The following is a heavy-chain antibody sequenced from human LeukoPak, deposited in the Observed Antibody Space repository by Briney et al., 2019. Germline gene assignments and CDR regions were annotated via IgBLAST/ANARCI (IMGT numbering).Heavy chain of an antibody. V-gene: IGHV3-23*01. CDR2: ISGSGGST. D-gene: IGHD3-9*01. J-gene: IGHJ4*02. CDR3: AKHTPGAGYYDILTGYYPFDY. CDR1: GFTFSSYA. Sequence: GGSLRLSCAASGFTFSSYAMSWVRQAPGKGLDWVSAISGSGGSTYYADSVKGRFTISRDNSKNTLYLQMNSLRAEDTAVYYCAKHTPGAGYYDILTGYYPFDYWGQGTLVTVSS.